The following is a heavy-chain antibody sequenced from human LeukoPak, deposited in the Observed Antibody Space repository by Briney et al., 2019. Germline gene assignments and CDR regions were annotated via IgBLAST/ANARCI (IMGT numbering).Heavy chain of an antibody. CDR2: INSDGSST. Sequence: GGSLRLSCAASGFTFSSYSMNWVRQAPGKGLVWVSRINSDGSSTSYADSVKGRFTISRDNAKNTLYLQMNSLRAEDTAVYYCARVRTGYSSSWPLYYFDYWGQGTLVTVSS. CDR1: GFTFSSYS. CDR3: ARVRTGYSSSWPLYYFDY. D-gene: IGHD6-13*01. V-gene: IGHV3-74*01. J-gene: IGHJ4*02.